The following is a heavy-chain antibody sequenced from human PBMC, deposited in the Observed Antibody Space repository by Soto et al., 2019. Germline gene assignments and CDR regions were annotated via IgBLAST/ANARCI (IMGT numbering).Heavy chain of an antibody. V-gene: IGHV1-3*01. Sequence: GASVKVSCKASGYTFTSYAMHWVRQAPGQRLEWMGWINAGNGNTKYSQKFQGRVTITRDTSASTAYMELSSLRSEDTAVYYCARAHLGYCSGGSCSPGFWFDPWGQGTLVTVSS. CDR2: INAGNGNT. CDR1: GYTFTSYA. J-gene: IGHJ5*02. CDR3: ARAHLGYCSGGSCSPGFWFDP. D-gene: IGHD2-15*01.